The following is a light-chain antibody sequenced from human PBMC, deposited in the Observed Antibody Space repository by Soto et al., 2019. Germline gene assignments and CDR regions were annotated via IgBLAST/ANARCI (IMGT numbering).Light chain of an antibody. V-gene: IGLV2-23*01. CDR2: EGS. Sequence: QSALTQPASVSGSPGQSITISCTGTSSDVGSYNLVSWYQQHPGKAPKLMIYEGSKRPSGVSNRVSGSKSGNTASLTISGLQAEDEADYYCCSYAGSSTWVFGTGIKVTVL. CDR1: SSDVGSYNL. J-gene: IGLJ1*01. CDR3: CSYAGSSTWV.